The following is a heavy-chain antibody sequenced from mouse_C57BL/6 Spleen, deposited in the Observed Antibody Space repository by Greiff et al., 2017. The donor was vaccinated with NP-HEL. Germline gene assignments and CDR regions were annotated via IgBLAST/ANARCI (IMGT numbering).Heavy chain of an antibody. J-gene: IGHJ1*03. V-gene: IGHV1-82*01. CDR2: IYPGDGDT. Sequence: VEPGASVKISCKASGYAFSSSWMNWVKQRPGKGLEWIGRIYPGDGDTNYNGKFKGKATLTADKSSSTAYMQLSSLTSEDSAVYFCARGYYGSSYGWYFDVWGTGTTVTVSS. CDR1: GYAFSSSW. CDR3: ARGYYGSSYGWYFDV. D-gene: IGHD1-1*01.